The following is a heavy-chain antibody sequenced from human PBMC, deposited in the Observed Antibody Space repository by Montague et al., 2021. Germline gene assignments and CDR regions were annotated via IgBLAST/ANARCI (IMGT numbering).Heavy chain of an antibody. D-gene: IGHD3-22*01. V-gene: IGHV4-59*01. CDR1: GDSINGWY. CDR3: ARQGFYESGGFFI. CDR2: VFYSGAT. J-gene: IGHJ4*02. Sequence: SETLSLTCSVSGDSINGWYWSWTRQPPGKGLEWIGSVFYSGATNYNPSLKSRVTMSADTSKNQVSLKVNSVTAADTAVYYCARQGFYESGGFFIWGLGTLVTVSS.